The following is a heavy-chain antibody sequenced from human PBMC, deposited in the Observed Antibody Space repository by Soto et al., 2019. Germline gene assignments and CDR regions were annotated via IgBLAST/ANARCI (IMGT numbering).Heavy chain of an antibody. J-gene: IGHJ5*02. Sequence: ASVKVSCKASGYPFTAYYIHWIRQAPGQGLQWMGRVNPSVNSTTYAEKFQGRVTVTWDTSTSTVFLEMISLRSEDSALYYCARGPPRGAYTTHFDHWGQGSLVTVSS. V-gene: IGHV1-46*01. CDR2: VNPSVNST. CDR1: GYPFTAYY. CDR3: ARGPPRGAYTTHFDH. D-gene: IGHD1-1*01.